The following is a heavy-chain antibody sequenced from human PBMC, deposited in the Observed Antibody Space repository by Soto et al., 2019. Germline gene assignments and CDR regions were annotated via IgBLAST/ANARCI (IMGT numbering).Heavy chain of an antibody. V-gene: IGHV1-69*13. CDR2: IIPIFGTA. CDR1: GGSFSSYA. J-gene: IGHJ3*02. Sequence: SVKVSCKASGGSFSSYAISWVRQAPGQGLEWMGGIIPIFGTANYAQKFQGRVTITADESTSTAYMELSSLRSEDTAVYYCARSYYDSSGYETHAFDIWGQGTMVTVSS. D-gene: IGHD3-22*01. CDR3: ARSYYDSSGYETHAFDI.